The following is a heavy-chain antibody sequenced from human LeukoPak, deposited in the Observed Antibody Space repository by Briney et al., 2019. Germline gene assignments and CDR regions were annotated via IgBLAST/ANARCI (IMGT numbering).Heavy chain of an antibody. J-gene: IGHJ4*02. CDR1: GFTFSSYS. V-gene: IGHV3-21*01. CDR2: ISSSSSYI. D-gene: IGHD4-17*01. Sequence: GGSLRLSCAASGFTFSSYSMNWVRQAPGKGLEWVSSISSSSSYIYYADSVKGRFTISRDNAKNSLYLQMNSLRAGDTAVYYCARGRTVTTFDYWSQGTLVTVSS. CDR3: ARGRTVTTFDY.